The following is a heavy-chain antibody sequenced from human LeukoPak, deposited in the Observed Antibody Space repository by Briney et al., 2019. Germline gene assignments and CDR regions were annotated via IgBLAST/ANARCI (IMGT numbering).Heavy chain of an antibody. V-gene: IGHV6-1*01. CDR3: ARDLTGMVFGVVIPYYYMDA. J-gene: IGHJ6*03. D-gene: IGHD3-3*01. CDR1: GDSVSSNSAA. CDR2: TYYRSKWYN. Sequence: SQTLSLTCAISGDSVSSNSAAWNWIRQSPSRGLEWLGRTYYRSKWYNDYAVSVKSRITINPDTSKNQFSLQLNSVTPEDTAVYYCARDLTGMVFGVVIPYYYMDAWGKGTTVTVSS.